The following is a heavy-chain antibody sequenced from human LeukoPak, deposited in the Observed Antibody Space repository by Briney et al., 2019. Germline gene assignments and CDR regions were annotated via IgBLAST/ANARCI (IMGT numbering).Heavy chain of an antibody. J-gene: IGHJ6*03. CDR3: ARNSGVSVAGFYYYYYMDV. V-gene: IGHV3-11*04. CDR1: GFRFSDYY. CDR2: ISSSGRTT. Sequence: GGSLGLSCSGSGFRFSDYYMTWIRQAPGKGMEWVSYISSSGRTTDYADSVKGRFTISRDNAKNSVHLQLNSLRAEDTAVYYSARNSGVSVAGFYYYYYMDVWGKGTAVTVSS. D-gene: IGHD6-19*01.